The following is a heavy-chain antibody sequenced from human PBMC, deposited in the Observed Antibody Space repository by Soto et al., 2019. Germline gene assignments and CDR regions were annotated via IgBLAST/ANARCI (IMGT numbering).Heavy chain of an antibody. Sequence: EVQLLESGGGLVQPGGSLRLSCAASGFTFSSYAMSWVRQAPGKGLEWVSVIRGSGVSTYYADSVKGRFTISRDNSKNTLYLQINSLRAEDTGVYYCAKVRSTAFYYYCGVDVWGQGTTVTVSS. V-gene: IGHV3-23*01. CDR1: GFTFSSYA. CDR3: AKVRSTAFYYYCGVDV. CDR2: IRGSGVST. D-gene: IGHD6-25*01. J-gene: IGHJ6*02.